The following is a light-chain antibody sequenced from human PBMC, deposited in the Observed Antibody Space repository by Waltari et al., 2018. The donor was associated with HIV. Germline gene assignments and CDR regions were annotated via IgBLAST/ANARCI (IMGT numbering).Light chain of an antibody. J-gene: IGKJ1*01. CDR2: GSS. CDR3: QQFHNWPRT. V-gene: IGKV3-15*01. Sequence: EIVMTQSPATLSVSPGERVSLSCRASQRVSSNLVWYHQKPGQAPRFLIYGSSTRAANIPARFSGSGAGTEFTLTSSSLQSEEFAVYYCQQFHNWPRTFGQGTKVEIK. CDR1: QRVSSN.